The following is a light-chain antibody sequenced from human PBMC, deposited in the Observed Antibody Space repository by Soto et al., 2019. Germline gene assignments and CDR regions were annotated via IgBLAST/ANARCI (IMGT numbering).Light chain of an antibody. CDR3: QQRLNWPLT. J-gene: IGKJ4*01. V-gene: IGKV3-11*01. Sequence: EIVLTQSPATLSLSPGERATLSCRASQSVNSYLGWFQQKPGQAPRLLIYDASNRATGIPARFSGSGSGTDFTLTISSLEPEDFAVYYCQQRLNWPLTFGGGTKVEIK. CDR1: QSVNSY. CDR2: DAS.